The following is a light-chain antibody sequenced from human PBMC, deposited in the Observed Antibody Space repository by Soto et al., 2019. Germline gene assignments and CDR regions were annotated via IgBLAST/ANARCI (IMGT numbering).Light chain of an antibody. CDR2: AAS. CDR3: QQYYSYPPWS. Sequence: AIRMTQSPSSLPASTGDRVTITCRASQGISSYLAWYQQKPGKAPKLLIYAASTLQSGVPSRFSGSGSGTDFTLTISCLQSEDFATYYCQQYYSYPPWSFGQGTKLEIK. V-gene: IGKV1-8*01. J-gene: IGKJ2*01. CDR1: QGISSY.